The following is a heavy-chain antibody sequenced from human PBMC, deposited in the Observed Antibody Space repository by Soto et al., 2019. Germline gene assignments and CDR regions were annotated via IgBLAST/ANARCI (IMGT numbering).Heavy chain of an antibody. V-gene: IGHV3-48*03. CDR2: ISSSGSTI. Sequence: GGSLRLSCAASGFTFSSYEMNWVRQAPGKGLEWVSYISSSGSTIYYADSVKGRFTISRDNAKNSLYLQMNSLRAEDTAVYYCARTFRGIIAARPFCYFDYWGQGTLVTVSS. D-gene: IGHD6-6*01. CDR1: GFTFSSYE. J-gene: IGHJ4*02. CDR3: ARTFRGIIAARPFCYFDY.